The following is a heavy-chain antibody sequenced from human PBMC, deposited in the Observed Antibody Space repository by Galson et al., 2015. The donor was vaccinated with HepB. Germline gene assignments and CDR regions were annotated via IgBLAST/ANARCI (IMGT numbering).Heavy chain of an antibody. CDR3: AKDIGGLSVAAAGTESYFDC. D-gene: IGHD6-13*01. J-gene: IGHJ4*02. Sequence: SLRLSCAASGFTFNDYTMHWVRQAPGKGLEWVALITCDGGGTHYADSVRGLFTISRDNGENSLYLQMNNLRTEDTAFYYGAKDIGGLSVAAAGTESYFDCWGQGTLVTVSS. CDR2: ITCDGGGT. CDR1: GFTFNDYT. V-gene: IGHV3-43*01.